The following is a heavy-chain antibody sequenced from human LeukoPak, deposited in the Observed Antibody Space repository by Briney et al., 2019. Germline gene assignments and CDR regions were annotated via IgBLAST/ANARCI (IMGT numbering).Heavy chain of an antibody. J-gene: IGHJ4*02. CDR1: GYSISSGYY. CDR3: ARDGEIITVGLDY. D-gene: IGHD6-19*01. Sequence: SETLSLTCTVSGYSISSGYYWGWIRQPPGKWLEWTGSIYYSGSTYYNPSLKSRVTISVDTSKNQFSLKLSSVTAADTAVYYCARDGEIITVGLDYWGQGTLVTVSS. V-gene: IGHV4-38-2*02. CDR2: IYYSGST.